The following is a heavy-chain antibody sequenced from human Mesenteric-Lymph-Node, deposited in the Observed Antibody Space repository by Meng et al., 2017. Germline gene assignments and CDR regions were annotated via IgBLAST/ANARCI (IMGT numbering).Heavy chain of an antibody. J-gene: IGHJ3*01. V-gene: IGHV5-51*01. Sequence: ETLSLTCAVSGYSISSGYYWGWIRQPPGKGLEWMGIIYPADSDTKYSPSFQGHVTISADKSISTAYLQWSSLKASDTAMYYCALIGSESYISLWGQGTMVTVSS. D-gene: IGHD3-10*01. CDR2: IYPADSDT. CDR1: GYSISSGYY. CDR3: ALIGSESYISL.